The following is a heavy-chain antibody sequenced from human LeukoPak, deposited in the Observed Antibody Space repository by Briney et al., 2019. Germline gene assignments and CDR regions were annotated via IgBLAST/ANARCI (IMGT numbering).Heavy chain of an antibody. Sequence: ASVKVSCKASGYTFTSYGISWVRRAPGQGLEWMGWISAYNGNTNYAQKLQGRVTMTTDTSTSTAYMELRSLRSDDTAVYYCARTRYYYYYMDVWGKGTTVTVSS. V-gene: IGHV1-18*01. CDR2: ISAYNGNT. CDR3: ARTRYYYYYMDV. J-gene: IGHJ6*03. CDR1: GYTFTSYG.